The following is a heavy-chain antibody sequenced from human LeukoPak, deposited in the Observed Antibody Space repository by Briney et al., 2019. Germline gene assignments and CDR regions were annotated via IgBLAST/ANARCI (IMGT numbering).Heavy chain of an antibody. CDR3: AREVTMLTSDYSFDL. V-gene: IGHV3-11*04. CDR1: GFIFSDFY. D-gene: IGHD4-17*01. J-gene: IGHJ2*01. Sequence: PGGSLRLSCTTSGFIFSDFYISWIRQAPGKGLEWVSCISSSGFTIYYADSLKGRFSISRDNAKKSLYLQMDSLRVEDTAVYYCAREVTMLTSDYSFDLWGRGTLVTVSS. CDR2: ISSSGFTI.